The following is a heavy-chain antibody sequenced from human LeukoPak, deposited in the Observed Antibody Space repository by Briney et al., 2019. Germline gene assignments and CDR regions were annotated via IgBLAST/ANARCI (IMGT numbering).Heavy chain of an antibody. CDR3: ARDRADCSSTSCYGNWIDP. D-gene: IGHD2-2*01. CDR2: INPNSGGT. Sequence: ASVKVSCKASGYTFTGYYMHWVRQAPGQGLEWMGWINPNSGGTNYAQKFQGRVTMTRDTSISTAYMELSRLRSDDTAVYYCARDRADCSSTSCYGNWIDPWGQGTLVTVSS. V-gene: IGHV1-2*02. CDR1: GYTFTGYY. J-gene: IGHJ5*02.